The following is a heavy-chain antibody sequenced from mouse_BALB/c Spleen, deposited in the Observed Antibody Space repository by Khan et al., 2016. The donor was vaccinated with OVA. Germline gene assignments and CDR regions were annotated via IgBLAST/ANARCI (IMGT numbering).Heavy chain of an antibody. CDR2: MIYTGYT. CDR3: ARLTYKYAFAY. D-gene: IGHD1-3*01. V-gene: IGHV3-8*02. CDR1: GDSITSGF. Sequence: EVQLQESGPSLVQPSQTLSLTCSVTGDSITSGFWSWVRKFPGNKLEYMGYMIYTGYTYYNPSLKGRFSITRTTSKNQYYLQLNSVTTEDTATYYCARLTYKYAFAYWGQGALVTVSA. J-gene: IGHJ3*01.